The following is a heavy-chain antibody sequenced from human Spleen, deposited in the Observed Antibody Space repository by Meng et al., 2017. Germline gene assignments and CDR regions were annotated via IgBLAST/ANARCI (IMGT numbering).Heavy chain of an antibody. Sequence: SETLSLTCAVNGGSFSGYSWTWIRQPPGKGLEWIGEINHGGVTKCTPSLKSRVTISLDTSKNQFSLKLVSVTAADTAVYYCARGLPWFDPWGQGTRVTCAS. CDR1: GGSFSGYS. CDR2: INHGGVT. CDR3: ARGLPWFDP. V-gene: IGHV4-34*01. J-gene: IGHJ5*02. D-gene: IGHD2-2*01.